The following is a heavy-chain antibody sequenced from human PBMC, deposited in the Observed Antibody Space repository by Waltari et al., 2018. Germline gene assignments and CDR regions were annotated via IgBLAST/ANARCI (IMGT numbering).Heavy chain of an antibody. J-gene: IGHJ1*01. V-gene: IGHV1-69*05. CDR2: IIPIFGTA. CDR1: GGTFSSYA. Sequence: QVQLVQSGAEVKKPGSSVKVSCKASGGTFSSYAISWVRQAPGQGLELMGGIIPIFGTATYAQKFQGRGTITTDESTSTAYMELSSLRSEETAVYYCARAGLKGKFQHWGQGTLVTVSS. CDR3: ARAGLKGKFQH. D-gene: IGHD3-10*01.